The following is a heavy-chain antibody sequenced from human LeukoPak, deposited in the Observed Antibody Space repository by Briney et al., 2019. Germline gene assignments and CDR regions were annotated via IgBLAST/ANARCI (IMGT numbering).Heavy chain of an antibody. J-gene: IGHJ5*02. CDR3: VRDQGTWWFDP. CDR2: IYHSGST. V-gene: IGHV4-59*01. Sequence: SETLSLTCTVSGASISTYYWSWIRQPPRKGLEWIGYIYHSGSTNYSPSLKSRVTISIDTSKNQFSLKLSSVTSADTAVYYCVRDQGTWWFDPWGQGTLVTVSS. CDR1: GASISTYY. D-gene: IGHD1-1*01.